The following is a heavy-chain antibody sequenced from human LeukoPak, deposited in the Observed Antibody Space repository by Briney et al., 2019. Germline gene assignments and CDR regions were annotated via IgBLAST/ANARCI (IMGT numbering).Heavy chain of an antibody. V-gene: IGHV4-34*01. D-gene: IGHD6-6*01. J-gene: IGHJ4*02. Sequence: SETLSLTCAVYGGFFSGYYWSWIRQPPGKGLEWIGEINHSGSTNYNPSLKSRVTISVDTSKNQFSLKLSSVTAADTAVYYCARGFGGEQLVLDHGGFDYWDKGTLVTVSS. CDR3: ARGFGGEQLVLDHGGFDY. CDR2: INHSGST. CDR1: GGFFSGYY.